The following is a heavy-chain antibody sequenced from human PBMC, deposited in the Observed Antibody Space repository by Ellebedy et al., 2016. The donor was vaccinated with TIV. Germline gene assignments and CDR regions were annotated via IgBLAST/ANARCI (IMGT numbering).Heavy chain of an antibody. CDR1: GYTFTTYG. CDR2: ISSNNGDT. D-gene: IGHD2-15*01. V-gene: IGHV1-18*01. J-gene: IGHJ4*02. CDR3: VTSSCGGGSCYSEVDY. Sequence: ASVKVSCXTSGYTFTTYGLRWVRQAPGQGLEWMGWISSNNGDTNYAQKFQGRVTMTTDTSTSTAYMELRSLGSDDTAVYYCVTSSCGGGSCYSEVDYWGQGTLVTVSS.